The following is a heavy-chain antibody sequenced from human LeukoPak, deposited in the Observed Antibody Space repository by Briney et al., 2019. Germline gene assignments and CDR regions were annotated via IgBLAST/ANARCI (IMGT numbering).Heavy chain of an antibody. CDR3: ARLIVSGSYDYFDC. Sequence: GGSLRLSCAASGFTFSSNYMSWVRQAPGKGPEWVSVIFSDGSTYYADSVKGRITTSRDNSKNSVYLQMNSLRAEDTAVYFCARLIVSGSYDYFDCWGQGTLVAVSS. CDR1: GFTFSSNY. J-gene: IGHJ4*02. V-gene: IGHV3-66*01. D-gene: IGHD1-26*01. CDR2: IFSDGST.